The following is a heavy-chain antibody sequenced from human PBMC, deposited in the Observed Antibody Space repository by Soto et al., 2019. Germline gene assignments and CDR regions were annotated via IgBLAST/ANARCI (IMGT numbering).Heavy chain of an antibody. D-gene: IGHD2-2*01. V-gene: IGHV3-30*18. Sequence: QVQLVESGGGVVQPGRSLRLSCAASGFLFSSYGIHWVRQAPGRGLEWVAVISYGGTYKYYADSVNRRFTLSRDNSENTVSLKMNSLRPEDTTVYYCAKQYTDLVIGAFDVWGPGAMVTVSS. CDR1: GFLFSSYG. CDR2: ISYGGTYK. J-gene: IGHJ3*01. CDR3: AKQYTDLVIGAFDV.